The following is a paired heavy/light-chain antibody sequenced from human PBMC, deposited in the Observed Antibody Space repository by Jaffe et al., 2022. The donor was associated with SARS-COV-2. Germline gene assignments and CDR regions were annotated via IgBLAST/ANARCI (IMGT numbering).Heavy chain of an antibody. D-gene: IGHD3-22*01. CDR1: GFTFSSYA. V-gene: IGHV3-30*04. Sequence: QVQLVESGGGVVQPGRSLRLSCAASGFTFSSYAMHWVRQAPGKGLEWAAVISYDGNNKNYADSVKGRFTISRDNSKNTLYLQMNSLRAEDTAVYYCARDGGPDSSGHDALDIWGQGTMVTVSS. CDR2: ISYDGNNK. CDR3: ARDGGPDSSGHDALDI. J-gene: IGHJ3*02.
Light chain of an antibody. CDR1: QGISSW. CDR3: QQANSLPYT. Sequence: DIQMTQSPSSVSASAGDRVTITCRASQGISSWVAWYQQKPGKAPKLLIYAASSLQSGVPSRFSGSGSGTDFTLTISSLQPEDFATYYCQQANSLPYTFGQGTKLEIK. CDR2: AAS. V-gene: IGKV1-12*01. J-gene: IGKJ2*01.